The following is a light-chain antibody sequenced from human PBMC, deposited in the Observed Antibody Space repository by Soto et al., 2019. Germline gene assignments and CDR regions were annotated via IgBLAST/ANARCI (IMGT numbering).Light chain of an antibody. CDR3: QQYHNWPPYT. V-gene: IGKV3-15*01. Sequence: DIVLTQSPATLSLSPGERATLSCRASQTISDNLAWYQQRPGQSPRLLIYAASSRATGIPARFSGSGSGTEFSLTINSLQSEDFAVYYCQQYHNWPPYTFGQGTKVDIK. CDR1: QTISDN. CDR2: AAS. J-gene: IGKJ2*01.